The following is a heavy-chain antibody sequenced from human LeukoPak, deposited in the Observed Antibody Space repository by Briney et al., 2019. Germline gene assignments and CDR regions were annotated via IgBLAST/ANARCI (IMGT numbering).Heavy chain of an antibody. Sequence: GGSLRLSCAASGFTFSSYGMHWVRQAPGKWLEWVAVISYDGSNKYYADSVKGRFTISRDNSKNTLYLQMNSLRAEDTAVYYCAKDRSSGWPEYFQHWGQGTLVTVSS. D-gene: IGHD6-19*01. CDR3: AKDRSSGWPEYFQH. J-gene: IGHJ1*01. V-gene: IGHV3-30*18. CDR1: GFTFSSYG. CDR2: ISYDGSNK.